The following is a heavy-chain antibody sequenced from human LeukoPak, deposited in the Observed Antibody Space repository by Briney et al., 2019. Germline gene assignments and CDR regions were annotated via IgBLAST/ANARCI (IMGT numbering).Heavy chain of an antibody. J-gene: IGHJ4*02. CDR2: IYSGGGT. CDR3: ARAVNSAASY. CDR1: GFTVSSNY. D-gene: IGHD2-2*01. Sequence: GGSLRLSCAASGFTVSSNYMTWVRQAPGKGLEWVSVIYSGGGTYYADSVKGRSNISRDNSKNTLYLQMSSLRIEDTAVYYCARAVNSAASYWGQGTLVTVSS. V-gene: IGHV3-66*02.